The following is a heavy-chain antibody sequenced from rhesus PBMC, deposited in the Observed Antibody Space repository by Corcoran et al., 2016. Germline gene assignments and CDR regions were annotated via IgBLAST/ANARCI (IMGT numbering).Heavy chain of an antibody. J-gene: IGHJ4*01. CDR3: ARVPGRY. V-gene: IGHV4-80*01. Sequence: QVQLQESGPGLVKPSETLSLTCAVSGGSFSSYWWSWIRQPPGKGLEWIGEINGNSGSTNYNPSLKCRVTISKDASKNQFSLKLSSVTAADTAVYYCARVPGRYWGQGVLVTVSS. CDR2: INGNSGST. CDR1: GGSFSSYW.